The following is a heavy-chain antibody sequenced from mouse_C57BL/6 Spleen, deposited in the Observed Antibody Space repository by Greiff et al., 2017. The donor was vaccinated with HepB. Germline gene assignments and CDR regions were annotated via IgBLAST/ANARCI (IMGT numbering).Heavy chain of an antibody. CDR2: IYPRSGNT. D-gene: IGHD2-5*01. J-gene: IGHJ4*01. CDR1: GYTFTSYG. Sequence: QVQLQQSGAELARPGASVTLSCKASGYTFTSYGISWVKQRTGQGLEWIGEIYPRSGNTYYNEKFKGKATLTADKSSSTAYMELRSLTSEDSAVYFCARKDSNYVNYYAMDYWGQGTSVTVSS. CDR3: ARKDSNYVNYYAMDY. V-gene: IGHV1-81*01.